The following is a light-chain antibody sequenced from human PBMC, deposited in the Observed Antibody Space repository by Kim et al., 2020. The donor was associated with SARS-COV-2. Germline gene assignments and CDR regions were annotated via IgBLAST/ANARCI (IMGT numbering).Light chain of an antibody. Sequence: VYPGQKATLSCRARQRFSNNLAWYQQKPGQAPRLLIYAASTRATGVPARFSGIGSGTEFTLTISSLQSEDFALYFCQQYNNWPLTFGPGTKVDIK. J-gene: IGKJ3*01. CDR1: QRFSNN. V-gene: IGKV3-15*01. CDR3: QQYNNWPLT. CDR2: AAS.